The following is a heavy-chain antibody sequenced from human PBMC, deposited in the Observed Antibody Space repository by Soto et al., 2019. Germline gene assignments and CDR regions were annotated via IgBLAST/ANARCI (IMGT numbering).Heavy chain of an antibody. D-gene: IGHD6-19*01. Sequence: QVQLQQWGAGLLKPSETLSLTCAVYGGSFSGYYWSWIRQPPGKGLEWIGEINHSGSTNYNPSLKSRVTISVDTSKNQFSLKLSSVTAADTAVYYCARSSGWYKVRWDFDYWGQGTLVTVSS. CDR3: ARSSGWYKVRWDFDY. J-gene: IGHJ4*02. CDR2: INHSGST. CDR1: GGSFSGYY. V-gene: IGHV4-34*01.